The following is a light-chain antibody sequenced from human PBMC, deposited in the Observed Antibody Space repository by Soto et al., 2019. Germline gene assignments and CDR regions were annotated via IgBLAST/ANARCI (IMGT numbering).Light chain of an antibody. Sequence: DIQLTQSPSSLSASVGDRVTITCRASQDIAIYLAGYQQKPGEATKLLIYAASTLYGGVPSRFSGSGSVTEIALTITSLQAEDFATYNCQQLRMYPSTFGGGTKVEIK. J-gene: IGKJ4*01. CDR1: QDIAIY. CDR3: QQLRMYPST. V-gene: IGKV1-9*01. CDR2: AAS.